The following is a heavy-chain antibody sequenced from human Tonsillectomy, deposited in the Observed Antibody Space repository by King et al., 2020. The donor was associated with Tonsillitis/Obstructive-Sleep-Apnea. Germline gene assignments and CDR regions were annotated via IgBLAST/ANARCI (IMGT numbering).Heavy chain of an antibody. J-gene: IGHJ4*02. CDR1: GFSFRNAW. Sequence: VQLVESGGGLVKPGGSLRLSCAASGFSFRNAWMSWVRQAPGKGLEWGGRIKSKTDGGAKEYAAHVKGRYTISREDSKNTLYLQMKSLKTEDTAVYYCTTDIVVVPALPGDWGQGTLVTVSS. D-gene: IGHD2-2*01. CDR3: TTDIVVVPALPGD. V-gene: IGHV3-15*01. CDR2: IKSKTDGGAK.